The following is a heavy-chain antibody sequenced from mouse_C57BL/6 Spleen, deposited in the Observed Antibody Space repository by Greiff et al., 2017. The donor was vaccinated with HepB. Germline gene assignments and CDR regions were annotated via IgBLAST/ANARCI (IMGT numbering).Heavy chain of an antibody. V-gene: IGHV1-81*01. CDR3: ARDYGSSYYFDY. J-gene: IGHJ2*01. Sequence: VKLVESGAELARPGASVKLSCKASGYTFTSYGMSWVKQRTGQGLEWIGEIYPRSGNTYYNEKFKGKATLTADKSSSTAYMELRSLTSEDSAVYFCARDYGSSYYFDYWGQGTTLTVSS. D-gene: IGHD1-1*01. CDR1: GYTFTSYG. CDR2: IYPRSGNT.